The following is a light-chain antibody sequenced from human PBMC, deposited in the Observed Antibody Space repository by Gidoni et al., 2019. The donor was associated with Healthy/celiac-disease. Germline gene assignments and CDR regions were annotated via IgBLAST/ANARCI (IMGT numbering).Light chain of an antibody. CDR2: QDS. CDR3: QAWDSSFVV. CDR1: KLGDKY. J-gene: IGLJ2*01. Sequence: YELTQPPSVSVSPGQTASITCSGAKLGDKYACWYQQKPGQSPVLVIYQDSKRPSGLPERFSGSNSGNTATLTISGTQAMDEADYYCQAWDSSFVVFGGGTKLTVL. V-gene: IGLV3-1*01.